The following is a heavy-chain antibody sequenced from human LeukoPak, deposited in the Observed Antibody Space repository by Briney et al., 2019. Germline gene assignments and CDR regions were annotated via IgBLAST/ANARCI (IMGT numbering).Heavy chain of an antibody. V-gene: IGHV4-59*01. CDR2: IYYSGST. J-gene: IGHJ6*02. D-gene: IGHD3-10*01. CDR3: ARDGGEDRYYYGMDV. Sequence: SETLSLTCTVSGGSISSYYWSWIRQPPGKGLEWIGYIYYSGSTNYNPSLKSRVTISVDTSKNQFSLKLSSVTAADTAVYYCARDGGEDRYYYGMDVWGQGTTVTVSS. CDR1: GGSISSYY.